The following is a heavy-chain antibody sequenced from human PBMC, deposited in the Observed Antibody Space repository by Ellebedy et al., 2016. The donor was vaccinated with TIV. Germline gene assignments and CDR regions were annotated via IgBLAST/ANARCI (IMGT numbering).Heavy chain of an antibody. J-gene: IGHJ3*02. CDR3: VRGSRGAFDI. V-gene: IGHV6-1*01. CDR1: GDSVSRNAVA. Sequence: SQTLSLTCAIPGDSVSRNAVAWHWIRQSPSRGLEWLGRTYYRSKWYNEYAVSVKSRITINPVTSKNQFSLQLNSLTPEDQALYYCVRGSRGAFDIWGQGTIVTVSS. CDR2: TYYRSKWYN.